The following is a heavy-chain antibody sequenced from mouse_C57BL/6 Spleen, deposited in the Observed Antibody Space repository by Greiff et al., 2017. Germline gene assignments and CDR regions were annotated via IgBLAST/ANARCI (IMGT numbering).Heavy chain of an antibody. Sequence: EVNLVESGGGLVQPGGSMKLSCVASGFTFSNYWMNWVRQSPEKGLEWVAQIRLKSDNYATHYAESVKGRFTISRDDSKSSVYLQMNNLRAEDTGIYYCTALYYYGSTGDYWGQGTTLTVSS. J-gene: IGHJ2*01. V-gene: IGHV6-3*01. CDR1: GFTFSNYW. CDR3: TALYYYGSTGDY. D-gene: IGHD1-1*01. CDR2: IRLKSDNYAT.